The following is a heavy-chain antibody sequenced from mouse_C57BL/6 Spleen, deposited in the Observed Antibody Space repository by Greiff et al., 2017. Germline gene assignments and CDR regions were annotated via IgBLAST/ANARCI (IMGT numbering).Heavy chain of an antibody. D-gene: IGHD2-3*01. CDR2: ISSGSSTI. J-gene: IGHJ2*01. Sequence: EVQLMESGGGLVKPGGSLKLSCAASGFTFSDYGMHWVRQAPEKGLEWVAYISSGSSTIYYADTVKGRFTISRDNAKNTLFLQMTSLRSEDTAMYYCASIYDGYPYYFDYWGQGTTLTVSS. V-gene: IGHV5-17*01. CDR1: GFTFSDYG. CDR3: ASIYDGYPYYFDY.